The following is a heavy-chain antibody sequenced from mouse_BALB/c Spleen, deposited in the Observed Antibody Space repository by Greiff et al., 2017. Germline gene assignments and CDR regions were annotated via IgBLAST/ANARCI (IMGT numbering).Heavy chain of an antibody. Sequence: EVKLVESGGGLVQPGGSLKLSCAASGFTFSSYTMSWVRQTPEKRLEWVAYISNGGGSTYYPDTVKGRFTISRDNAKNTLYLQMSSLKSEDTAMYYCARREVRLYFDVWGAGTTVTVSS. CDR2: ISNGGGST. V-gene: IGHV5-12-2*01. CDR3: ARREVRLYFDV. D-gene: IGHD2-14*01. CDR1: GFTFSSYT. J-gene: IGHJ1*01.